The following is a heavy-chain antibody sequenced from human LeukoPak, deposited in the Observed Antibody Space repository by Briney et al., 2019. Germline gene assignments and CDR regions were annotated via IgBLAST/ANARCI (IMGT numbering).Heavy chain of an antibody. Sequence: SETLSLTCAVYGGSFSGYYWSWIRQPPGKGLEWIGEINHSGSTNYNPSLKSRVTISVDTSKNQFSLRLSSVTAADTAVYYCAREFQNYYDSSGYLDCWGQGTLVTVSS. D-gene: IGHD3-22*01. CDR3: AREFQNYYDSSGYLDC. J-gene: IGHJ4*02. CDR1: GGSFSGYY. V-gene: IGHV4-34*01. CDR2: INHSGST.